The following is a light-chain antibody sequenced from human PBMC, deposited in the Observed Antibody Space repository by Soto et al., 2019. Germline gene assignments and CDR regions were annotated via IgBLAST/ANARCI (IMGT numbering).Light chain of an antibody. Sequence: IQLTQSPSSLSASVGDRVTITCRASQDIAIYLAWYQQKPGEAPKLLIYAASTLYGGVPSRFIGSGSGTDFALTITSLQAEDFATYYCQQMRMYPSTFGGGTKVEIQ. J-gene: IGKJ4*01. CDR1: QDIAIY. CDR2: AAS. CDR3: QQMRMYPST. V-gene: IGKV1-9*01.